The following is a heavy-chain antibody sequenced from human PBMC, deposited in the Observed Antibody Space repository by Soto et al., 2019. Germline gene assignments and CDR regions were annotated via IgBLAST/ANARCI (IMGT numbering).Heavy chain of an antibody. CDR3: TRGYYDAFGVVILPRWYYGMDV. V-gene: IGHV1-2*04. CDR2: INPNSGGT. D-gene: IGHD3-3*01. CDR1: GYTFTGYY. J-gene: IGHJ6*02. Sequence: ASVKVSCKASGYTFTGYYMHWVRQAPGQGLEWMGWINPNSGGTNYAQKFQGWVTMTRDTSISTAYLQMNSLKTEDTAVYYCTRGYYDAFGVVILPRWYYGMDVWGQGTTVTVSS.